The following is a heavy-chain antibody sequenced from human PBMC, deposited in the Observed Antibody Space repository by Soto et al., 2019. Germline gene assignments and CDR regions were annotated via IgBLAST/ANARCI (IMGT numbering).Heavy chain of an antibody. CDR2: IHHSGSA. Sequence: PSETLSLTCAVSGGSISSDSWWSWVRQPPGKGLEWIGEIHHSGSANYDSSLKSRVTLSLDKSKNQFSLKLTSVTAADTALYYCARVESGRFGAYWGQGTPVTVSS. CDR3: ARVESGRFGAY. V-gene: IGHV4-4*02. D-gene: IGHD3-10*01. CDR1: GGSISSDSW. J-gene: IGHJ4*02.